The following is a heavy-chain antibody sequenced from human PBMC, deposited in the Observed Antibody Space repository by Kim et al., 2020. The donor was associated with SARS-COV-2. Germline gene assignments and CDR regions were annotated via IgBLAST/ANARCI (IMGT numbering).Heavy chain of an antibody. CDR2: ILFDGSDK. V-gene: IGHV3-30*18. CDR1: GFTFSYYG. CDR3: AKMVEKNYYAMDV. J-gene: IGHJ6*02. Sequence: GGSLRLSCEASGFTFSYYGMHWVRQAPGKGLEWLAFILFDGSDKYYADSVKGRFTISRDNSKSTLYLQMNSLRAEDTAVYYCAKMVEKNYYAMDVWGQGT. D-gene: IGHD2-15*01.